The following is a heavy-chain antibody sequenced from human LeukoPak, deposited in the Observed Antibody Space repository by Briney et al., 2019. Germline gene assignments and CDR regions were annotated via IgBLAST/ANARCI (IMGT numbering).Heavy chain of an antibody. Sequence: GGSLRLSCAASGFTFSSYSMTWVRQAPGKGLEWVSSISSSSSYIYYADSVKGRLTISRDNAKNSLYLQMNSLRAEDTAVYYCARDQGYCSSTSCLYYYGMDVWGQGTTVTVSS. J-gene: IGHJ6*02. D-gene: IGHD2-2*01. CDR1: GFTFSSYS. CDR3: ARDQGYCSSTSCLYYYGMDV. V-gene: IGHV3-21*01. CDR2: ISSSSSYI.